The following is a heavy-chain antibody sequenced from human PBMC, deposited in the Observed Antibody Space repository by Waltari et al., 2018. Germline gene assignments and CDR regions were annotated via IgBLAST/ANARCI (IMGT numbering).Heavy chain of an antibody. CDR3: ARDGDYDILTGYYNEDFQH. CDR1: GFTVSSNY. V-gene: IGHV3-53*01. D-gene: IGHD3-9*01. J-gene: IGHJ1*01. CDR2: IYSGGST. Sequence: EVQLVESGGGLIQPGGSLRLSCAASGFTVSSNYMSWVRQAPGKGLEWVSVIYSGGSTYYADSVKGRFTISRDNSKNTLYLQMNSLRAEDTAVYYCARDGDYDILTGYYNEDFQHWGQGTLVTVSS.